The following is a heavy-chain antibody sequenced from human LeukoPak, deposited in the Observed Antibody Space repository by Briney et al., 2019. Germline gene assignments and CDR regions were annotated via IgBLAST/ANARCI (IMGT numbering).Heavy chain of an antibody. D-gene: IGHD2-15*01. CDR3: ARALGYCSGGSCYQPDY. Sequence: SETLSLTCAVYGGSFSGYYWSWIRQPPGKGLEWIGEINHSGSTNYNPSLKSRVTISVDTSKNQFSLKLSSVTAADTAVYYCARALGYCSGGSCYQPDYWGQGTLVTVSS. CDR2: INHSGST. CDR1: GGSFSGYY. J-gene: IGHJ4*02. V-gene: IGHV4-34*01.